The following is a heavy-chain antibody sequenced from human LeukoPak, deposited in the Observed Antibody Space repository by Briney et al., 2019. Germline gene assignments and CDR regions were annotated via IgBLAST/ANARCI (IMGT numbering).Heavy chain of an antibody. CDR2: ISGSGGST. D-gene: IGHD3-16*01. Sequence: GGSLRLSCAASGFTFSSYAMSWARQAPGKGLEWVSAISGSGGSTYYADSVKGRFTISRDNSKNTLYLQMNSLRAEDTAVYYCAKDLRLGRSPFDYWGQGTLVTVSS. J-gene: IGHJ4*02. V-gene: IGHV3-23*01. CDR1: GFTFSSYA. CDR3: AKDLRLGRSPFDY.